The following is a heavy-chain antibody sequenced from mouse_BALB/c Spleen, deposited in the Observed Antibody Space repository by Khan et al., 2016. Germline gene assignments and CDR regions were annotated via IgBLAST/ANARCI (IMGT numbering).Heavy chain of an antibody. Sequence: VQLQQSGAELVKPGASVKLSCTVSGFNIKDTYMHWVNQRPEQGLEWIGRIDPANGNTKYDPKFQDKATITADTSSNTAYLQLSSLTSDDTAVYYCSRGVYDYEFAYWGQGTLVTVSA. CDR1: GFNIKDTY. CDR3: SRGVYDYEFAY. D-gene: IGHD2-4*01. CDR2: IDPANGNT. J-gene: IGHJ3*01. V-gene: IGHV14-3*02.